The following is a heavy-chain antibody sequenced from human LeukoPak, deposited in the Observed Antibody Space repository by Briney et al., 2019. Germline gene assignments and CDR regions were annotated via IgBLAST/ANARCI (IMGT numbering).Heavy chain of an antibody. D-gene: IGHD3-22*01. J-gene: IGHJ4*02. Sequence: GGSLRLSCAASGFTFSTYNMNWVRQAPGKGLEWVSSITSSSIHTFYADSVKGRFTISRDNAKKSLYLQMNSLGAEDTAVYYCARGKNDSSGYPLLGFDYWGQGTLVTVSS. CDR3: ARGKNDSSGYPLLGFDY. CDR2: ITSSSIHT. V-gene: IGHV3-21*01. CDR1: GFTFSTYN.